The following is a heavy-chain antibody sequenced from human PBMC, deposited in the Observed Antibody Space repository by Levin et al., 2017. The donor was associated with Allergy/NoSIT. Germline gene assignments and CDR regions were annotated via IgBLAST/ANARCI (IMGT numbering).Heavy chain of an antibody. CDR3: ARGGYDSSGAYYFDY. CDR1: GFTFSSYS. Sequence: GASVKVSCAASGFTFSSYSMNWVRQAPGKGLEWVSSISSSSSYIYYADSVKGRFTISRDNAKNSLYLQMNSLRAEDTAVYYCARGGYDSSGAYYFDYWGQGTLVTVSS. D-gene: IGHD3-22*01. J-gene: IGHJ4*02. CDR2: ISSSSSYI. V-gene: IGHV3-21*01.